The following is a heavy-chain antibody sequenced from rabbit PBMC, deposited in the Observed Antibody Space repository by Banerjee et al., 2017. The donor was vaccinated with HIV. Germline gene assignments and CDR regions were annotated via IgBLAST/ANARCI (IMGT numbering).Heavy chain of an antibody. V-gene: IGHV1S40*01. Sequence: QSLEESGGDLVKPGASLTLTCTASGFSFSSSYYMCWVRQAPGKGLEWIACIYTGSSGRTYYASWAKGRFSISKTSSTTVTLQMTSLTAADTATYFCARDWDRWGQGTLVTV. CDR2: IYTGSSGRT. D-gene: IGHD4-2*01. J-gene: IGHJ3*01. CDR3: ARDWDR. CDR1: GFSFSSSYY.